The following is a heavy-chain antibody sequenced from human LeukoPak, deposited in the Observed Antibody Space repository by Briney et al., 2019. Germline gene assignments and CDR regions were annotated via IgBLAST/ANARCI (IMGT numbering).Heavy chain of an antibody. D-gene: IGHD3-10*01. Sequence: GESLKISCQGSGYSFPDYWIGWVRQMPGKGLEWMGMVYPGDSDSRYRPSFEGQVTISADKSISTAYLQWSSLKASDTAMYYCARHLYGSGPGGDEYYGMDVWGQGTTVTVSS. CDR2: VYPGDSDS. CDR3: ARHLYGSGPGGDEYYGMDV. V-gene: IGHV5-51*01. CDR1: GYSFPDYW. J-gene: IGHJ6*02.